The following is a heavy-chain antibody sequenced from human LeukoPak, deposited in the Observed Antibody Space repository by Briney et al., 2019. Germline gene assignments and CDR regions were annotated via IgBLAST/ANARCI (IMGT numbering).Heavy chain of an antibody. V-gene: IGHV1-2*02. Sequence: GASVKVSCKASGYTFTGYYMHWVRQAPGQGLEWMGWINPNSGGTNYAQKFQGRVTMTRDTSISTAYMELSRLRSDDTAVYYCARAPPVDSSGYYDPFDYWGQGTLVTVSS. CDR2: INPNSGGT. D-gene: IGHD3-22*01. J-gene: IGHJ4*02. CDR1: GYTFTGYY. CDR3: ARAPPVDSSGYYDPFDY.